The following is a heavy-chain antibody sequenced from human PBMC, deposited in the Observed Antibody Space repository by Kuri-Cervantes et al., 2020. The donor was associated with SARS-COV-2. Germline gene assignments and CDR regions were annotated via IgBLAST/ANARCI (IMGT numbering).Heavy chain of an antibody. CDR3: ASDSSRDGYNYDFDY. CDR2: ISTGGSTT. V-gene: IGHV3-48*03. J-gene: IGHJ4*02. CDR1: GFTFSSYE. Sequence: GGSLRLSCAASGFTFSSYEMNWVRQAPGKGLEWVSYISTGGSTTYYADSVKGRFTISRDNAKTSLYLHMNSLRAEDTAVYYCASDSSRDGYNYDFDYWGQGTLVTVSS. D-gene: IGHD5-24*01.